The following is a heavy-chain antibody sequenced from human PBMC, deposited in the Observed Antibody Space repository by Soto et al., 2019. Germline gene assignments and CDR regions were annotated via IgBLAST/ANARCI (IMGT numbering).Heavy chain of an antibody. CDR2: ISSSGSSV. Sequence: PGGSLRLSCAASRFTFSTYEMHWVRQAPEKGLEWVSCISSSGSSVYYADSVKGRFTISRDNSRNSLYLQMNSLRDEDTALYYCVRYCSSTLCNGVATRTFDYWGQGALVTVSS. CDR3: VRYCSSTLCNGVATRTFDY. D-gene: IGHD5-12*01. CDR1: RFTFSTYE. V-gene: IGHV3-48*03. J-gene: IGHJ4*02.